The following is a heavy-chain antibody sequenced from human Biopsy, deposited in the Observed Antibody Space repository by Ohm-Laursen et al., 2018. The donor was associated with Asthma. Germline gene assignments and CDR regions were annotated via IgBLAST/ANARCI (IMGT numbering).Heavy chain of an antibody. Sequence: ASSVKVSCKASGGSFSNFAFSWVRQAPGHGLEWMGTILTKFDITSYAEKFQGRVTITADKSTSTTYMELSRLRSGDTAVYYCARSYDTDSYPVLVLDYWGQGTLVTVSS. J-gene: IGHJ4*02. CDR2: ILTKFDIT. CDR3: ARSYDTDSYPVLVLDY. CDR1: GGSFSNFA. D-gene: IGHD3-22*01. V-gene: IGHV1-69*04.